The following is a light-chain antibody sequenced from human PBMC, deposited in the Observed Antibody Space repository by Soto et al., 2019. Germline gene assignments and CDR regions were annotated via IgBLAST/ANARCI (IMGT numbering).Light chain of an antibody. V-gene: IGKV3-11*01. CDR3: QQRSSWPRT. J-gene: IGKJ1*01. Sequence: IVLTQSPATLSLSPGERATLSCRASQSVGSYLTWYQQKPGQAPRLLIYETSKRATGIPARFSGSGSGTDFTLTISSLEPEDFAVYYCQQRSSWPRTFGQGTKVDI. CDR2: ETS. CDR1: QSVGSY.